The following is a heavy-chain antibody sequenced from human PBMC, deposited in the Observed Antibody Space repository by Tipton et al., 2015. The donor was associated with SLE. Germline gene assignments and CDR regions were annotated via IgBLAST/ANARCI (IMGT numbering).Heavy chain of an antibody. Sequence: SLRLSCAASGFTFSSYAMHWVRQAPGKGLEWVAVISYDGSNKYYADSVKGRFTISRDNSKNTLYLQMNSLRAEDTAVYYCASSLLTVFAGFDHWGQGTLVTVSS. CDR1: GFTFSSYA. D-gene: IGHD3-3*01. CDR3: ASSLLTVFAGFDH. V-gene: IGHV3-30*04. J-gene: IGHJ4*02. CDR2: ISYDGSNK.